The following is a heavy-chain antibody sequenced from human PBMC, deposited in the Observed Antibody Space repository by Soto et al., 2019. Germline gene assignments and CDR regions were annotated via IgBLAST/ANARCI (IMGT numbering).Heavy chain of an antibody. J-gene: IGHJ4*02. V-gene: IGHV3-53*04. D-gene: IGHD3-3*01. Sequence: EVQLVESGGGLVEPGGSLRLSCAASGFTVGSNYMSWVRQAPGKGLEWVSVIYSGANTYYADSVKGRFTISRHNSKNTLYLEMNSLRTDDTAVYYCARGGNYDFWRGYRSPFDYWGQGTLVTVSS. CDR3: ARGGNYDFWRGYRSPFDY. CDR1: GFTVGSNY. CDR2: IYSGANT.